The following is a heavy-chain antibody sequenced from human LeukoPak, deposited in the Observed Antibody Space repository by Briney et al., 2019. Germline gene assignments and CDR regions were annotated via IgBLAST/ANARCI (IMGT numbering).Heavy chain of an antibody. V-gene: IGHV4-59*11. CDR1: GGSISSHY. CDR2: IYYSGST. Sequence: SETLSLTCTVSGGSISSHYWSWIRQPPGKGLEWIGYIYYSGSTNYNPFLKSRVTISVDTSKNQFSLKLSSVTAAATAVYYCARYPEWFDPGGQGTLVSVSS. J-gene: IGHJ5*02. CDR3: ARYPEWFDP.